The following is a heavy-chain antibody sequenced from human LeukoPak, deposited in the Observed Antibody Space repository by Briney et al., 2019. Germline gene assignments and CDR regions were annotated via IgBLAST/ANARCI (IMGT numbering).Heavy chain of an antibody. CDR3: ARDHPYSGSHFDY. Sequence: QPGGPLRLSCAASGFTFSSYWMSWVRQAPGKGLEWVANIKQDGSEKYYVDSVKGRFTISRDNAKNSLYLQMNSLRAEDTAVYYCARDHPYSGSHFDYWGQGTLVTVSS. CDR2: IKQDGSEK. D-gene: IGHD1-26*01. CDR1: GFTFSSYW. V-gene: IGHV3-7*01. J-gene: IGHJ4*02.